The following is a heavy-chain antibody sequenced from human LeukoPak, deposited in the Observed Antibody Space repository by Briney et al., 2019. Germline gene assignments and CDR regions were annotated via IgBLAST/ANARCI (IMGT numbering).Heavy chain of an antibody. V-gene: IGHV4-30-4*07. D-gene: IGHD2-8*01. J-gene: IGHJ5*02. CDR2: IYYSGST. Sequence: SSETLSLTCAVSGGSISSGGYSWSWIRQPPGKGLEWIGYIYYSGSTYYNPSLKSRVTISVDTSKNQFSLKLSSVTAADTAVYYCASITLIGNWFDPWGQGTLVTVSS. CDR1: GGSISSGGYS. CDR3: ASITLIGNWFDP.